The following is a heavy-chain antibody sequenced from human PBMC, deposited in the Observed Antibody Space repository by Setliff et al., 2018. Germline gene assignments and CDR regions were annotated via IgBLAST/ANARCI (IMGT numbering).Heavy chain of an antibody. J-gene: IGHJ6*02. CDR3: TRDQDYYGMDV. CDR2: ITHDGSKT. Sequence: GGPLRLSCAGSGFTFNTYWMTWVRQAPGKGLEWVASITHDGSKTYILDSVKGRFTISRDNTKNSLYLQMNSLRGEDTAVYHCTRDQDYYGMDVWGQGTTVTV. V-gene: IGHV3-7*01. CDR1: GFTFNTYW.